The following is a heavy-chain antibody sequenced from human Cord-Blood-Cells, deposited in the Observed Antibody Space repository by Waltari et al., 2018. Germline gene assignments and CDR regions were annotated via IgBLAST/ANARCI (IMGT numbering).Heavy chain of an antibody. V-gene: IGHV3-30*18. CDR1: GFTFSSYG. J-gene: IGHJ4*02. CDR2: ISYDGSNK. CDR3: ANNDY. Sequence: QVQLVESGGGVVQPGRSLRLSCAAPGFTFSSYGMHWVRQAPGKGLEWVAVISYDGSNKYYADSVKGRFTISRDNSKNTLYLQMNSLRAEDTAVYYCANNDYWGQGTLVTVSS.